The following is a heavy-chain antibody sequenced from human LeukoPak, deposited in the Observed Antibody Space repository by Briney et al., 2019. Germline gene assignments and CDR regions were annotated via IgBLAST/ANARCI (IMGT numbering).Heavy chain of an antibody. CDR1: GFTFSSYS. J-gene: IGHJ4*02. CDR3: ARDPADSRGWYNY. D-gene: IGHD6-19*01. CDR2: ISSSSSYI. V-gene: IGHV3-21*01. Sequence: PGGSLRLSCAASGFTFSSYSMNWVRQAPGKGLEWVSSISSSSSYIYYADSVKGRFTISRGNAKNSLYLRMNSLRAEDTAVYYCARDPADSRGWYNYWGQGTLVTVSS.